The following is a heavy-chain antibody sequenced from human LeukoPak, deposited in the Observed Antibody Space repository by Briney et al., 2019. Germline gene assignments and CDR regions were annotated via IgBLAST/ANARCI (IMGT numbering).Heavy chain of an antibody. CDR3: ARDSRLWFGDTYYYYMDV. CDR1: GFTFSSYW. V-gene: IGHV3-21*01. CDR2: ISSGSSYI. D-gene: IGHD3-10*01. J-gene: IGHJ6*03. Sequence: GGSLRLSCAASGFTFSSYWMSWVRQAPGKGLEWVSSISSGSSYIYYADSVRGRFTISRDNAKNSLFLQMNSLRAEDTAVYYCARDSRLWFGDTYYYYMDVWGKGTTVTVSS.